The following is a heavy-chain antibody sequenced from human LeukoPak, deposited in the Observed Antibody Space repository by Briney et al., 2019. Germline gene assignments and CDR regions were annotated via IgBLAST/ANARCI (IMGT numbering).Heavy chain of an antibody. CDR3: ARGTEPTWMLETFDI. V-gene: IGHV3-20*04. CDR1: GFTFDDYG. CDR2: INWNGGST. J-gene: IGHJ3*02. D-gene: IGHD1-14*01. Sequence: GGSLRLSCAASGFTFDDYGMSWVRQAPGKGLEWVPGINWNGGSTCYADSVKGRFTFSRDNAKNSLYLQMNSLRAEDTALYYCARGTEPTWMLETFDIWGQGTMVTVSS.